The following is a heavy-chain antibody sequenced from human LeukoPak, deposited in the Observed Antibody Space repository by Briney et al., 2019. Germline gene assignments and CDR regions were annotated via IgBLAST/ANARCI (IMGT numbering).Heavy chain of an antibody. V-gene: IGHV3-7*01. CDR3: ARDRNTDFWSGYYTNYFDY. J-gene: IGHJ4*02. D-gene: IGHD3-3*01. CDR2: IKQDGNEK. CDR1: GFTFSSYG. Sequence: GGSLRLSCAASGFTFSSYGMHWVRQAPGKGLEWVANIKQDGNEKYYVDIVKGRFTISRDNAKNSLYLQMNSLRAEDTAVYYCARDRNTDFWSGYYTNYFDYWGQGTLVTVSS.